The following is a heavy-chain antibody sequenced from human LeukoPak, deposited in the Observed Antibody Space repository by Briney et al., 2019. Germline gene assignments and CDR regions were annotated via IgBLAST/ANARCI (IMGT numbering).Heavy chain of an antibody. CDR2: IYYSGST. CDR3: AREGGRPRQYKDCSGGSCQTRRPYFDY. CDR1: GGSISSYY. V-gene: IGHV4-59*01. Sequence: PSETLSLTCTVSGGSISSYYWSWIRQPPGKGLEWIGYIYYSGSTNYNPSLKSRVTISVDTSKNQFSLKLSSVTAEDTAVYYCAREGGRPRQYKDCSGGSCQTRRPYFDYWGQGTLVTVSS. J-gene: IGHJ4*02. D-gene: IGHD2-15*01.